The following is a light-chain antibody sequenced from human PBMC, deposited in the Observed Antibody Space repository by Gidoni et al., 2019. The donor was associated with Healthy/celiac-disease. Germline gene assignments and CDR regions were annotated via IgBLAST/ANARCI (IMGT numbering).Light chain of an antibody. CDR2: EVS. Sequence: SALTQPASVSGSPGQSLTISCTGTSSDVGGYNYVSWYQQHPGKAPKLMIYEVSNRPSGVSKRFSGSKSGNTASLTICGIQAEDEADYYCSSYKSSSFWVFGGGTKLTVL. V-gene: IGLV2-14*01. J-gene: IGLJ3*02. CDR3: SSYKSSSFWV. CDR1: SSDVGGYNY.